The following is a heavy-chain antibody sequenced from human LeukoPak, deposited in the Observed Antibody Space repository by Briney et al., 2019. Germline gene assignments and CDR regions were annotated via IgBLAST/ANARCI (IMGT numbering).Heavy chain of an antibody. D-gene: IGHD3-10*01. Sequence: GGSLRLSCAASGFTFSSYSMNWVRPAPGKGLEWVSSISSSSSYIYYADSVKGRFTISRDNAKNSLYLQMNSLRAEDTAVYYCAREGSGTYYFDYWGQGTLVTVSS. CDR3: AREGSGTYYFDY. J-gene: IGHJ4*02. CDR1: GFTFSSYS. V-gene: IGHV3-21*01. CDR2: ISSSSSYI.